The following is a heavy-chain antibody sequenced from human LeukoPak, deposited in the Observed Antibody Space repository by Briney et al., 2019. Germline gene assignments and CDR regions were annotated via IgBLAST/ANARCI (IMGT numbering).Heavy chain of an antibody. J-gene: IGHJ4*02. D-gene: IGHD3-10*01. CDR1: GFIFSSYA. V-gene: IGHV3-23*01. Sequence: PGGSLRLPCAASGFIFSSYAMSWVRQAPGKGLEWVSAISGSGGSTYYADSVKGRFTISRDNSKNTLYLQMNSLRVEDTAVYYCAKDLAGSGSYWFDYWGQGTLVTVSS. CDR2: ISGSGGST. CDR3: AKDLAGSGSYWFDY.